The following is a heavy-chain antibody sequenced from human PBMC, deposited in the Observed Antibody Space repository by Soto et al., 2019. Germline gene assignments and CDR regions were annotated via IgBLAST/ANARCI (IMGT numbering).Heavy chain of an antibody. CDR3: AREGTVLYDSSGYYYNYFDY. D-gene: IGHD3-22*01. Sequence: QVQLVQSGAEVKKPGASVKVSCKASGYTFTSYGISWVRQAPGQGLEWMGWISAYKGNTNYAQKRQGRVTMTTDSSTSTAYMELRSLRSDDTAVYYCAREGTVLYDSSGYYYNYFDYWGQGTLVTVSS. CDR2: ISAYKGNT. V-gene: IGHV1-18*01. J-gene: IGHJ4*02. CDR1: GYTFTSYG.